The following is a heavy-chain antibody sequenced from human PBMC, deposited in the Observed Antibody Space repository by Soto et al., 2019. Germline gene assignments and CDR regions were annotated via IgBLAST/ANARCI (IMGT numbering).Heavy chain of an antibody. CDR1: GGSISSYY. D-gene: IGHD2-8*02. CDR3: ARDTGGGAGTFDP. J-gene: IGHJ5*02. CDR2: IYYSGST. Sequence: QVQLQESGPGLVKPSETLSLTCTVSGGSISSYYWSWIRQPPGKGLEWIGYIYYSGSTNYNPSLRIRVTISVDTSKTQSSLKLSSVPAADPAGYYWARDTGGGAGTFDPWGQGTLVTVSS. V-gene: IGHV4-59*01.